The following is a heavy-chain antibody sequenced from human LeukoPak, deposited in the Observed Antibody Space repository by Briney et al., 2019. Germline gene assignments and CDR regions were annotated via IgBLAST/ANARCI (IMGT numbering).Heavy chain of an antibody. J-gene: IGHJ4*02. CDR3: ARDRRSSGWYYFDY. Sequence: GGSLRLSCAASGFTFSRYSMNWVRQAPGKGLEWVSSISSSSSYIYYADSVKGRFTISRDNAKNSLYLQMNSLRAEDTAVYYCARDRRSSGWYYFDYWGQGTLVTVSS. D-gene: IGHD6-19*01. CDR1: GFTFSRYS. V-gene: IGHV3-21*01. CDR2: ISSSSSYI.